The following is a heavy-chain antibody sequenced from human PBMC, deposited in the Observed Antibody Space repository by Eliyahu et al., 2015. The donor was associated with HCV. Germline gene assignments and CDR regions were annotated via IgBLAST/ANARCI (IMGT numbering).Heavy chain of an antibody. D-gene: IGHD1-7*01. J-gene: IGHJ5*02. CDR1: GFTFSSYX. Sequence: QVQLVESXGGVVQPGXSLXLSCXAXGFTFSSYXXXWVRQAPGKGLEWGAVIWYDGSNKYYADSVKGRFTISRDNSKNTLYLQMNSLRAEDTAVYYCARDGLGWLGNWNYVMGWFDPWGQGTLVTVSS. CDR2: IWYDGSNK. CDR3: ARDGLGWLGNWNYVMGWFDP. V-gene: IGHV3-33*01.